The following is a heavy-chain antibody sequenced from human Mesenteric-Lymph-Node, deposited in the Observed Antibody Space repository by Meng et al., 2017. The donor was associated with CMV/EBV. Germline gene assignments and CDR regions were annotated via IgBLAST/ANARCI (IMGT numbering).Heavy chain of an antibody. Sequence: VSGDSLGSGNDHSGWLRQPPGKGLEWIGNVYHIENTVYNPSLKSRVTISLDTSKNQFSLRLSSVTAADTAVYYCGRHPPYKPFDFWSQGTLVTVSS. D-gene: IGHD1-14*01. J-gene: IGHJ4*02. V-gene: IGHV4-39*01. CDR2: VYHIENT. CDR1: GDSLGSGNDH. CDR3: GRHPPYKPFDF.